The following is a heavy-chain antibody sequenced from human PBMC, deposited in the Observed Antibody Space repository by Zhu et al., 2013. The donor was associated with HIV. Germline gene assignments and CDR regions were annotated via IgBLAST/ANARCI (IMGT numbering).Heavy chain of an antibody. CDR3: IRRAFYYDRSWFDP. Sequence: QVQLVQSGTEVKKPGASVKVSCKASGYTFTGNYITWVRQAPGQGPEWMEGSSLSLVQQTTHRGFQGRVTITADESTRTAYMELSTLRSEDTAVYYCIRRAFYYDRSWFDPWGQGTLVTVSS. D-gene: IGHD3-22*01. J-gene: IGHJ5*02. V-gene: IGHV1-69*01. CDR1: GYTFTGNY. CDR2: SSLSLVQ.